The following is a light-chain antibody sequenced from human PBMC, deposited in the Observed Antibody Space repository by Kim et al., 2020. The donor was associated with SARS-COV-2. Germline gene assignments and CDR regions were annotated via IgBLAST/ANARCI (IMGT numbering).Light chain of an antibody. V-gene: IGKV1-39*01. CDR2: AAS. Sequence: SAAGGDRVTITCRARQNIRAYLNWYQQRPGKAPTLLIYAASNLPSGVPSRFIGDGSGTDFTLTISALQPEDFATYYCQQSYTTPYTFGQGTKLEI. CDR1: QNIRAY. J-gene: IGKJ2*01. CDR3: QQSYTTPYT.